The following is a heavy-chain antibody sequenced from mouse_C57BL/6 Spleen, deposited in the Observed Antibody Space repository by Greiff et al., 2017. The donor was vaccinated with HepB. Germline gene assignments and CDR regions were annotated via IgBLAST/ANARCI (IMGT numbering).Heavy chain of an antibody. CDR2: IDPSDSYT. J-gene: IGHJ2*01. CDR3: ARRELGPGYFDY. CDR1: GYTFTSYW. Sequence: VKLQQPGAELVKPGASVKLSCKASGYTFTSYWMQWVKQRPGQGLEWIGEIDPSDSYTNYNQKFKGKATLTVDTSSSTAYMQLSSLTSEDSAVYYCARRELGPGYFDYWGQGTTLTVSS. D-gene: IGHD4-1*01. V-gene: IGHV1-50*01.